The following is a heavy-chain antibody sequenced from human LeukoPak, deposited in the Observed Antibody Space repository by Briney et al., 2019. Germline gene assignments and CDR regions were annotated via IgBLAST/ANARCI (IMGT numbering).Heavy chain of an antibody. CDR2: ISYHGSSQ. V-gene: IGHV3-30-3*01. Sequence: GGSLRLSCAASGFTITSYAMHWVRQAPGKGLEWVAVISYHGSSQYYAGSVKGRFTISRDTLKNTLYLQMFSLRPEDTAIYYCARAGPNDHRFDYWGQGTRVTVSS. CDR1: GFTITSYA. J-gene: IGHJ4*02. D-gene: IGHD1-1*01. CDR3: ARAGPNDHRFDY.